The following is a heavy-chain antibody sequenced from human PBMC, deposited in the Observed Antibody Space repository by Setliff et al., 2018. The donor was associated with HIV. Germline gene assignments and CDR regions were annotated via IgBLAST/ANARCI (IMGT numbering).Heavy chain of an antibody. CDR1: GFTFSDYW. D-gene: IGHD3-3*01. J-gene: IGHJ4*02. CDR2: IKDDGSDK. V-gene: IGHV3-7*01. Sequence: GESLKISCIASGFTFSDYWMTWVRQAPGKGLEWVANIKDDGSDKNYVGSVKGRFTISRDNTKNSLYLQMNSLRAEDTAVYYCARDGYYNFWSGSLYYFDYWGQGTLVTVSS. CDR3: ARDGYYNFWSGSLYYFDY.